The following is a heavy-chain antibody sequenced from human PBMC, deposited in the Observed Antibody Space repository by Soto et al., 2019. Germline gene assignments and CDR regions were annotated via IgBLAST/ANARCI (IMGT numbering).Heavy chain of an antibody. CDR2: IKQDGSEI. Sequence: GGSLRLSCAASGFTFSRYWMTWVRQAPGKGLEWVANIKQDGSEIYYVDSVKGRFTISRDNAENSLYLQMNSLRAEDTAVYYCARDPVCSGGSCYDYWGQGTLVTVSS. V-gene: IGHV3-7*01. D-gene: IGHD2-15*01. CDR3: ARDPVCSGGSCYDY. J-gene: IGHJ4*02. CDR1: GFTFSRYW.